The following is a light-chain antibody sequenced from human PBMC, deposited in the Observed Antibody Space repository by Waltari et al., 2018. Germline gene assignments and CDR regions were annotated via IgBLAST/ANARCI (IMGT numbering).Light chain of an antibody. Sequence: EIVLTQSPGTLSLSPGERATLSCRASQSVSSSYLAWYQQKLAQAPGLLIFGASSRATGIPDRFSGSGSGTDFTLTISRLEPEDFAVYYCQQYGSSVTFGQGTKLEIK. CDR2: GAS. CDR1: QSVSSSY. V-gene: IGKV3-20*01. J-gene: IGKJ2*01. CDR3: QQYGSSVT.